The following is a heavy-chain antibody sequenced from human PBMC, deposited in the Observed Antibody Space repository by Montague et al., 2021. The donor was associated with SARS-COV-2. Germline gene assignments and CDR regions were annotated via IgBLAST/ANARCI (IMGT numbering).Heavy chain of an antibody. CDR3: ARGRRPVVMPGAGPAGRSFDI. CDR2: VNQSGTT. CDR1: GGSFSNYY. Sequence: SETLSLTCAISGGSFSNYYWSWIRQPPGKGLEWIGEVNQSGTTIYNPSVKRGVTISEDPSKNQFYLRWNSITAADTAVYYCARGRRPVVMPGAGPAGRSFDIWGQGTMVTVSS. J-gene: IGHJ3*02. D-gene: IGHD4-23*01. V-gene: IGHV4-34*01.